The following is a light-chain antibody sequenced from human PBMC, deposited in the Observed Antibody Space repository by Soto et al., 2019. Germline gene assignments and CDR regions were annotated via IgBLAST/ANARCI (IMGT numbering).Light chain of an antibody. CDR2: GNS. CDR3: QSYDKRLTAYV. J-gene: IGLJ1*01. CDR1: NSNIGAGYD. Sequence: SVLTQPPSVSGAPGQRVTISCTGSNSNIGAGYDVHWYQQLPGTAPKLLIYGNSNRPSGVPDRFSGSKSGTSASLAITGLQAEDEGHYYCQSYDKRLTAYVFGTGTKVTVL. V-gene: IGLV1-40*01.